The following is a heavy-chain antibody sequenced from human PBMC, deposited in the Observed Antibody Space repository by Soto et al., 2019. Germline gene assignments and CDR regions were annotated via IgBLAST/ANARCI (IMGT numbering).Heavy chain of an antibody. D-gene: IGHD6-19*01. CDR2: MNPNSGNT. V-gene: IGHV1-8*01. Sequence: ASVKVSCKASGXTFTSYDINWVRQATGQGLERMGWMNPNSGNTGYAQKFQGRVTMTRNTSISTAYMELSSLRSEDTAVYYCARTEIGYSSGHRAFDIWGQGTMVTVSS. J-gene: IGHJ3*02. CDR3: ARTEIGYSSGHRAFDI. CDR1: GXTFTSYD.